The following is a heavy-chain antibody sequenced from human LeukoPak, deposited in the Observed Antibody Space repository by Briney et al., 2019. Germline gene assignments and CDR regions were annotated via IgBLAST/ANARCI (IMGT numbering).Heavy chain of an antibody. CDR1: GGSITTFY. D-gene: IGHD3-9*01. CDR2: IYYSGST. J-gene: IGHJ6*03. CDR3: ARDGTPVTGYYHYCMDV. Sequence: PSETLSLTCTVSGGSITTFYWSWIRQTPGTGLEWIGYIYYSGSTIYNPSLKSRVTISVDTSKNQFSLKLSSVTAADTAVYYCARDGTPVTGYYHYCMDVWGKGTTVTVSS. V-gene: IGHV4-59*01.